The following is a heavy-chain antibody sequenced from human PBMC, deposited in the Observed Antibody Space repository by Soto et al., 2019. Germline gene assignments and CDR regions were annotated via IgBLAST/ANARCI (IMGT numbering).Heavy chain of an antibody. J-gene: IGHJ4*02. Sequence: QVPLVQSGAEVKKPGASVKVSCKASGYTFTSYGISWVRQAPGQGLEWMGWISAYNGNTNYAQKLQGRVTMTTDTSTSTAYMELRSLRSDDTAVYYCAREIYSGSYLSGGVDPFDYWGQGTLVTVSS. CDR1: GYTFTSYG. CDR2: ISAYNGNT. V-gene: IGHV1-18*01. CDR3: AREIYSGSYLSGGVDPFDY. D-gene: IGHD1-26*01.